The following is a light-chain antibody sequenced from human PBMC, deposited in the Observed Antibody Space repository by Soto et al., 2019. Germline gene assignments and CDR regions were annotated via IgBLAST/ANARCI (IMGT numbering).Light chain of an antibody. CDR2: DAS. V-gene: IGKV3-11*01. Sequence: EIVLTQSPATLSLSPGERATLSCRASQSVSSYLAWYQQKPDQAPRLLIYDASNRATGIPTRFSGSGSGTDFTLTISSLELEHFAVYYCQQRFNWPTITFGQGTRLDIK. CDR3: QQRFNWPTIT. J-gene: IGKJ5*01. CDR1: QSVSSY.